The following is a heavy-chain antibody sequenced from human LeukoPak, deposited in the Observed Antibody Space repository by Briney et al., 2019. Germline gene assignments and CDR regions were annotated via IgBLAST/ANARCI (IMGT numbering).Heavy chain of an antibody. D-gene: IGHD3-9*01. CDR1: GFTFSDYY. J-gene: IGHJ4*02. CDR2: ISSSSYT. CDR3: ARAVTNYDILTGYYMDYFDY. V-gene: IGHV3-11*05. Sequence: PGGSLRLSCAASGFTFSDYYISWIRQAPGKGLEWVSYISSSSYTNYADSVKGRFTISRDNAKNSLYLQMNSLRAEGTAVYYCARAVTNYDILTGYYMDYFDYWGQGTLVTVSS.